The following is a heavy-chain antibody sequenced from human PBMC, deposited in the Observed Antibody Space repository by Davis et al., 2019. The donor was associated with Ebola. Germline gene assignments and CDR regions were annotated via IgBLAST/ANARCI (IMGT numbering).Heavy chain of an antibody. CDR2: IFWDDDR. Sequence: SGPTLVKPTQTLTLTCTFSGLSLSTSGMGVGWIRQPPGKALECLGFIFWDDDRRYSPSLKSRLTITKDTSKNQVVLTMTNMDPADTATYYCTRLAYTNGWFYFDSWGQGSLVTVSS. V-gene: IGHV2-5*02. CDR1: GLSLSTSGMG. J-gene: IGHJ4*02. D-gene: IGHD2-8*01. CDR3: TRLAYTNGWFYFDS.